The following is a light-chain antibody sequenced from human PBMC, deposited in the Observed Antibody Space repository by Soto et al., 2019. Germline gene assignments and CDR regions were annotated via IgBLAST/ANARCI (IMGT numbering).Light chain of an antibody. CDR2: GAS. CDR1: QTVGTY. CDR3: QQYNNWPPRT. V-gene: IGKV3-11*01. J-gene: IGKJ1*01. Sequence: TVLTQSPGTLSLSPGERATLSCRASQTVGTYLAWYQQKPGQAPRLLVFGASSRATGVPDRFSGSGSGTDFTLTISGLEPEDFAVYYCQQYNNWPPRTFGQGTKVDIK.